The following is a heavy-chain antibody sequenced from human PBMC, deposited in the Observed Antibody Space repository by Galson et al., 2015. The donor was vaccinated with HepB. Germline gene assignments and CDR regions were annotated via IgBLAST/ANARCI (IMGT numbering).Heavy chain of an antibody. CDR1: GFTFSSYS. Sequence: SLRLSCAASGFTFSSYSMNWVRQAPGKGLEWVSSISSSSSYIYYADSVKGRFTISRDNAKNSLYLQMNSLRAEDTAVYYCARGKVDGYSSGWNFDYWGQGTLVTVSS. CDR3: ARGKVDGYSSGWNFDY. D-gene: IGHD6-19*01. CDR2: ISSSSSYI. V-gene: IGHV3-21*01. J-gene: IGHJ4*02.